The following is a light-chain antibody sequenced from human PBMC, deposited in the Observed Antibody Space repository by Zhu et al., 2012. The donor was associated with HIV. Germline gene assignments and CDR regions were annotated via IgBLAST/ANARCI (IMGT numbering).Light chain of an antibody. CDR1: ESVRSRY. J-gene: IGKJ2*01. Sequence: DIVLTQSPGTLSLSPGERATLSCRASESVRSRYLAWYQQKPGQAPRLPIYGASSRATGIPDRFSGSGSGTDFTLTISRLEPEDFAVYYCQQYSSSSWYTFGQGPSWRS. CDR2: GAS. V-gene: IGKV3-20*01. CDR3: QQYSSSSWYT.